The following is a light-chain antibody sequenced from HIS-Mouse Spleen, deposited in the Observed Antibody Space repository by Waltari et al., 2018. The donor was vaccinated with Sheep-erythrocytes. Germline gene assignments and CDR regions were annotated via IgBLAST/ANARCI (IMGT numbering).Light chain of an antibody. Sequence: SYELTQPPSVSVSPGQTASITCSGDKLGDKYAFWYQQKPGHSPFLVIYQDSKRPSGIPERFSGSNSGNTATLTISRVEAGDEADYYCQVWYSSDHRVFGGGTKLTVL. CDR3: QVWYSSDHRV. V-gene: IGLV3-1*01. CDR2: QDS. J-gene: IGLJ2*01. CDR1: KLGDKY.